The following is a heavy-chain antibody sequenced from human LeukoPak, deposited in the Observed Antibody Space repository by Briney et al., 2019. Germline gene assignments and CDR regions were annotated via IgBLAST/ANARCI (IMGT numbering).Heavy chain of an antibody. V-gene: IGHV1-46*01. CDR2: INPSGGST. Sequence: ASVKVSCKASGYTFTSYYMHWVRQAPGQGLEWMGIINPSGGSTSYAQKFQGRVTMTRDMSTSTAYMELSRLRSDDTAVYYCARALGYCSGGSCYGWFDPWGQGTLVTVSS. D-gene: IGHD2-15*01. CDR1: GYTFTSYY. CDR3: ARALGYCSGGSCYGWFDP. J-gene: IGHJ5*02.